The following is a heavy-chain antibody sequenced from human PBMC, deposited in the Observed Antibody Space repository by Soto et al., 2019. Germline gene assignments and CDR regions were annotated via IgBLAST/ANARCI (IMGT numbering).Heavy chain of an antibody. D-gene: IGHD4-17*01. Sequence: QVQLVESGGGVVQPGRSLRLSCEASGFTFSGFGMHWVRQAPGKGLEWVAIIWHDGSKTYYADSVKGRFTISRDNSKNTVYLQMNSLRVEDTAVYYWAGFWGGDYDGCFDHWGQGTLVTVSS. J-gene: IGHJ4*02. CDR3: AGFWGGDYDGCFDH. CDR2: IWHDGSKT. V-gene: IGHV3-33*01. CDR1: GFTFSGFG.